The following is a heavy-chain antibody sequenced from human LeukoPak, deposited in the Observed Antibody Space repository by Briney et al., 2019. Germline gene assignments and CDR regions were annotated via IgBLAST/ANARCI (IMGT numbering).Heavy chain of an antibody. CDR1: GFTFSSYG. J-gene: IGHJ3*02. D-gene: IGHD2-21*02. CDR2: IRYDGSNK. CDR3: ASSIAYCGGDCYHDAFDI. V-gene: IGHV3-30*02. Sequence: HSGGSLRLSCAASGFTFSSYGMHWVRQAPGKGLEWVAFIRYDGSNKYYADSVKGRFTIPRDNSKNTLYLQMNSLRAEDTAVYYCASSIAYCGGDCYHDAFDIWGQGTMVTVSS.